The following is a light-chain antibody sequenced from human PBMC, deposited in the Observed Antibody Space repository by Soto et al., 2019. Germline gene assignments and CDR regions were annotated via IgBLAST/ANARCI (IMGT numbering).Light chain of an antibody. CDR1: QSVNNNY. J-gene: IGKJ4*01. CDR3: QQYGSTPLT. CDR2: GAS. V-gene: IGKV3-20*01. Sequence: EIVLTQSPDTLSLSPGERATLSCRASQSVNNNYLTWYQQKPGQAPRLLIFGASSRATGIPDRFSGSGSGTDFTLTISRLEPEDFAVYYCQQYGSTPLTFGGGTKVEIK.